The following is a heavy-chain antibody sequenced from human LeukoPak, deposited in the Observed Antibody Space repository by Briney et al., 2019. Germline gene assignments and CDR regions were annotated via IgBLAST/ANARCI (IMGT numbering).Heavy chain of an antibody. CDR2: ISRSGGSI. Sequence: GSLRLSCAASEFPFSSHSMNWVRPAPGKGLEWVSSISRSGGSIYYADSLKGRFTISRDNAKNSLYLQMNSLRAEDTAVYFCARSLKVSAALDVFDIWGQGTMVTVSS. CDR3: ARSLKVSAALDVFDI. V-gene: IGHV3-21*01. CDR1: EFPFSSHS. D-gene: IGHD2-2*01. J-gene: IGHJ3*02.